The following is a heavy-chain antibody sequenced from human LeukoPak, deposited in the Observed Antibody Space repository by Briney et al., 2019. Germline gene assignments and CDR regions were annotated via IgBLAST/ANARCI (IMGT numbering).Heavy chain of an antibody. V-gene: IGHV1-46*01. J-gene: IGHJ6*03. CDR1: GYTFTSYY. CDR2: INPSGGST. Sequence: ASVKVSCKASGYTFTSYYMHWVRQAPGQGLEWMGIINPSGGSTSYAQKFQGRVTMTRDMSTSTVYMELSRLRSDDTAVYYCARDGRYSSSSINHYYYMDVRGKGTTVTVSS. D-gene: IGHD6-6*01. CDR3: ARDGRYSSSSINHYYYMDV.